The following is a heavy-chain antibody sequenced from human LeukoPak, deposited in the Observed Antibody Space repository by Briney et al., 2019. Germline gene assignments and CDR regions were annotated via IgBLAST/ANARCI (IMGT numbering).Heavy chain of an antibody. D-gene: IGHD3-16*01. V-gene: IGHV3-7*03. CDR2: IKQDGGEK. Sequence: GGSLRLSCAASGFTFSTYWMSWVRQAPGKGLEWVANIKQDGGEKNYVDSVKGRFTISRDNAKNSLYLQMNSLRAEDTALYYCARDNPFGGYWGQGTLVTVSS. CDR3: ARDNPFGGY. CDR1: GFTFSTYW. J-gene: IGHJ4*02.